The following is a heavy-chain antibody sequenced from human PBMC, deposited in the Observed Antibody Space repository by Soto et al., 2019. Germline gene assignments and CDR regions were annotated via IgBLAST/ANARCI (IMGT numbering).Heavy chain of an antibody. D-gene: IGHD1-1*01. CDR3: TRDFQGPLDYGMDV. CDR2: VKYDGSQT. J-gene: IGHJ6*02. Sequence: PGGSLRLSCADSGFTVSSYWMSWVRQAPGQGLEWVANVKYDGSQTYYVGSVKGRFTISRDNAKNSLYLQMNSLRAEDTAVYYCTRDFQGPLDYGMDVWGQGTTVTVSS. V-gene: IGHV3-7*01. CDR1: GFTVSSYW.